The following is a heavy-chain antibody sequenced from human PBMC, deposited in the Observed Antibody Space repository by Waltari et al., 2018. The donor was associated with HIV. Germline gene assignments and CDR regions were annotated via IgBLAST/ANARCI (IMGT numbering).Heavy chain of an antibody. J-gene: IGHJ4*02. V-gene: IGHV3-7*01. CDR1: VFDFRRYW. CDR2: IKEDGSQK. Sequence: DVQLVESGGGVVRPGGSLRLSWVGSVFDFRRYWMTWVRQTPGKGLACVANIKEDGSQKYYEESVKGRFTITRDNAENTVWLEMRNLRVDDAGLYYCARDGGEYWGQGTLLTVSS. CDR3: ARDGGEY. D-gene: IGHD3-10*01.